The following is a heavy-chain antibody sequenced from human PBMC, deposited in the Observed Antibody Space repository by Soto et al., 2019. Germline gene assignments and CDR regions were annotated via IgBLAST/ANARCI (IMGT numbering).Heavy chain of an antibody. CDR1: GFTFSSYG. J-gene: IGHJ4*02. Sequence: QVQLVESGGGVVQPGRSLRLSCAAPGFTFSSYGMHWVRQAPGKGLEWVAVISYDGSNKYYADSVKGRFTISRDNSKNTLYLQMNSLRAEDTAVYYCAKDRGMATISYFDYWGQGTLVTVSS. D-gene: IGHD5-12*01. CDR2: ISYDGSNK. V-gene: IGHV3-30*18. CDR3: AKDRGMATISYFDY.